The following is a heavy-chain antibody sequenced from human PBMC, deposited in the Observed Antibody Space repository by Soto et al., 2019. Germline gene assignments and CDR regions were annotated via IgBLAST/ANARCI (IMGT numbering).Heavy chain of an antibody. CDR1: GFTFTSSA. V-gene: IGHV1-58*01. J-gene: IGHJ4*02. D-gene: IGHD5-18*01. CDR3: AADKGYSYGYGTY. Sequence: SVKVSCKASGFTFTSSAVQWVRQARGQRLEWIGWIVVGSGNTDYAQKLQERVTITRDMSTSTAYMEPSSLRSEDTAVYYCAADKGYSYGYGTYWGQGTLVTVSS. CDR2: IVVGSGNT.